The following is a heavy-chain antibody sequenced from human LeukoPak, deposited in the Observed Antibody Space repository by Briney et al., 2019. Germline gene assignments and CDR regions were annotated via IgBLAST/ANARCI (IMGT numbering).Heavy chain of an antibody. D-gene: IGHD3-16*01. CDR2: IYYSGST. J-gene: IGHJ3*02. Sequence: PSETLSLTCTVSGGSISSYYWSWIRQPPGKGLEWIGYIYYSGSTNYNPSLKSRVTISVDTSKNQFSLKLSSVTAADTAVYYCARVVCGLRLGELCRRRGAFDIWGQGTMVTVSS. CDR1: GGSISSYY. CDR3: ARVVCGLRLGELCRRRGAFDI. V-gene: IGHV4-59*12.